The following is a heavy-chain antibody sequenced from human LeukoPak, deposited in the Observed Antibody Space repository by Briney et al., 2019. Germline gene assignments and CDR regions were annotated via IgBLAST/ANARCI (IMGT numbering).Heavy chain of an antibody. V-gene: IGHV3-30*03. J-gene: IGHJ4*02. D-gene: IGHD1-20*01. CDR1: GFTFNSYG. CDR2: ISYDGSKR. Sequence: GGSRRLSCVTSGFTFNSYGFYWVRQAPGKGLEWVAVISYDGSKRYYADSVKGRFTISRDTSNKTAYLEMNSLRVDDTAVYYCARDVISRQMITLGLGFWGQGTLVTVSS. CDR3: ARDVISRQMITLGLGF.